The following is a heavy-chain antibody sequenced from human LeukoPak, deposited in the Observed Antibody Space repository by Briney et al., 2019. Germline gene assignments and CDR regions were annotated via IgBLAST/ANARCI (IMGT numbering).Heavy chain of an antibody. D-gene: IGHD6-13*01. V-gene: IGHV1-69-2*01. CDR3: ATDPEQLVLGY. CDR2: VDPEDGET. CDR1: GYTFTDYY. J-gene: IGHJ4*02. Sequence: ASVKVSCKVSGYTFTDYYMHWVQQAPGKGLEWMGLVDPEDGETIYAEEFQGRVTITADTSTDTAYMELSSLRSEDTAVYYCATDPEQLVLGYWGQGTLVTVSS.